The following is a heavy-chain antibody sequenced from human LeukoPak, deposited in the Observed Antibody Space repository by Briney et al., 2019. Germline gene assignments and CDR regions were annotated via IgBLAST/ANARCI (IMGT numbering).Heavy chain of an antibody. CDR3: ARHEGSGWYYFDY. J-gene: IGHJ4*02. D-gene: IGHD6-19*01. Sequence: SETLSLTCTVSGGSISSYYWSWIRQSPVKGLEWIGYIYYSGSANYNPSLKSRVTISVDTSKNQFSLKLSSVTVADTAVYYCARHEGSGWYYFDYWGRGTLVTVSS. V-gene: IGHV4-59*08. CDR2: IYYSGSA. CDR1: GGSISSYY.